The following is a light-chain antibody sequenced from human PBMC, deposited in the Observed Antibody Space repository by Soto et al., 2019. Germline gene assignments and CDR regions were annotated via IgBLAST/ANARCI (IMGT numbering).Light chain of an antibody. CDR2: ANS. V-gene: IGLV1-40*01. CDR1: SSNLGAGYD. J-gene: IGLJ1*01. CDR3: QSYDSSLIVSKV. Sequence: QSVLTQPPSVSGAPGQRVTISCSGSSSNLGAGYDVQCYQQFPGTAPKLLIYANSARPSGVPDRFSGSKSGTSASLAITGLQAEDEADYYCQSYDSSLIVSKVFGTGTKVTVL.